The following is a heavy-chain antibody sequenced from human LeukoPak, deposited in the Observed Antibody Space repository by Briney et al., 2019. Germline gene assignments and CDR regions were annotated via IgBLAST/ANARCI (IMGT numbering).Heavy chain of an antibody. J-gene: IGHJ3*02. V-gene: IGHV3-23*01. CDR3: ATDPLPDI. Sequence: GGSLRLSCAASGFTFSDYSMRWVRQAPGKGLEWVSSISGTGDVSKYADSVKGRFTISRDNSKNTLYLQVNSLRAEETAVYYCATDPLPDIWGQGTIVTVSS. CDR1: GFTFSDYS. CDR2: ISGTGDVS.